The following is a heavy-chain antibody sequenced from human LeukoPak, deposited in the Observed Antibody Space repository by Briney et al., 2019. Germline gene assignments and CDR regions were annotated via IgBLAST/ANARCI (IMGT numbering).Heavy chain of an antibody. CDR2: IYYSGST. CDR3: AGGSTYYDILTYDYYYYGMDV. D-gene: IGHD3-9*01. CDR1: GGSISSYY. V-gene: IGHV4-59*13. Sequence: SETLSLTCTVSGGSISSYYWSWIRQPPGKGLEWIGYIYYSGSTNYNPSLKSRVTISVDTSKNQFSLKLSSVTAADTAVYYCAGGSTYYDILTYDYYYYGMDVWGQGTTVTVSS. J-gene: IGHJ6*02.